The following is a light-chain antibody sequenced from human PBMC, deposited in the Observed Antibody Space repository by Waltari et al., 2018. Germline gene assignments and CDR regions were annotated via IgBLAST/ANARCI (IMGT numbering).Light chain of an antibody. CDR2: DVT. Sequence: QSALTQPASVSGSPGQSITISCTGTSGDVGGYDYVSWYQQHPGKAPKLVIYDVTNRPSGISDRFSGSKSGTTASLSISGLQAEDEADYFCSYAGSTASILLGGGTKLTVL. J-gene: IGLJ2*01. V-gene: IGLV2-14*03. CDR3: CSYAGSTASIL. CDR1: SGDVGGYDY.